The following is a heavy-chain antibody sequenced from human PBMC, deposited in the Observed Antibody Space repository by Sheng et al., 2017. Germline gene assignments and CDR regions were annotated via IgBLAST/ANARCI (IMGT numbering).Heavy chain of an antibody. V-gene: IGHV3-23*04. CDR1: GFTFSSYA. CDR2: ISGSGGST. D-gene: IGHD1-26*01. Sequence: EVQLVESGGGLVQPGGSLRLSCAASGFTFSSYAMSWVRQAPGKGLEWVSAISGSGGSTYYADSVKGRFTISRDNSKNTLYLQMNSLRAEDTAVYYCAKHDPYSGSYPGNWFDPWGQGTLVTVSS. CDR3: AKHDPYSGSYPGNWFDP. J-gene: IGHJ5*02.